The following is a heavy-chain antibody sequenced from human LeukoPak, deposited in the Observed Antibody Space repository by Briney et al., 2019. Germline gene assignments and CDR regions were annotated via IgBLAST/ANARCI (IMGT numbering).Heavy chain of an antibody. V-gene: IGHV4-34*01. Sequence: SETLSLTCAVCGGSFSGYYWSRNRQPPGKGLEWIGEINHSGSTNYNPSLKSRVTISVDTSKNQFSLKLSSVTAADTAVYYCARADERGYCSGGSCHYFDYWGQGTLFTVSS. J-gene: IGHJ4*02. D-gene: IGHD2-15*01. CDR2: INHSGST. CDR3: ARADERGYCSGGSCHYFDY. CDR1: GGSFSGYY.